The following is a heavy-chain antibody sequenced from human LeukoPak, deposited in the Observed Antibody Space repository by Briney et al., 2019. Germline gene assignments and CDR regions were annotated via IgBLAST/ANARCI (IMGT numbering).Heavy chain of an antibody. Sequence: VASVKVSCKASGYTVISYGISWVRQAPGQGLEWMGWISGYNGNTNYAQNLQGRVTMTTDTSTSTAYMELRSLRSDDTAVYYCARGLGVVTAQSEQPKPRYFDLWGRGTQVTVSS. J-gene: IGHJ2*01. CDR2: ISGYNGNT. CDR1: GYTVISYG. V-gene: IGHV1-18*01. D-gene: IGHD2-21*02. CDR3: ARGLGVVTAQSEQPKPRYFDL.